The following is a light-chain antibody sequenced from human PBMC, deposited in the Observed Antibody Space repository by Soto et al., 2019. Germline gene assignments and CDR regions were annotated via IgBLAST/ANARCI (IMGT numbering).Light chain of an antibody. CDR3: FSYTSSGTYV. V-gene: IGLV2-11*01. J-gene: IGLJ1*01. CDR1: SSDVGAFNY. CDR2: DVT. Sequence: QSVLTQPRSVSGSPGQSVTISCTGTSSDVGAFNYVSWHQQHPGKAPKLVIYDVTQRPSGVPARFSASKSGITASLTISGLQAEDETDYYCFSYTSSGTYVFGTGTKV.